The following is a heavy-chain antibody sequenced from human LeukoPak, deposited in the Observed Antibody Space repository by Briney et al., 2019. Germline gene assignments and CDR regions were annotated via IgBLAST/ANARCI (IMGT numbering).Heavy chain of an antibody. CDR3: ARGWTTATSYNWFDP. V-gene: IGHV4-34*01. D-gene: IGHD4-17*01. CDR1: GGSFSGYY. CDR2: INHSGST. J-gene: IGHJ5*02. Sequence: SETLSLTCAVYGGSFSGYYWNWIRQPPGKGLEWIGEINHSGSTNYNPSLKSRVTISVDTSKNQFSLKLSSVTAADTAVYYCARGWTTATSYNWFDPWGQGTLVTVSS.